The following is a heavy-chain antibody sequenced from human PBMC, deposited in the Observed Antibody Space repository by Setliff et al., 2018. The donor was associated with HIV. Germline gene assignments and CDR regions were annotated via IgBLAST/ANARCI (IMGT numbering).Heavy chain of an antibody. D-gene: IGHD2-2*01. V-gene: IGHV4-39*01. J-gene: IGHJ4*02. Sequence: SETLSLTCSVSGASISSSSYSWGWIRQPPGKGLEWIGSLYSSGRTYYKSSLKSRVTISVDTSRNQISLRLDSLTAADTAIYYCARGVHCTSTTCYPSFYFDYWGQGIMVTVSS. CDR1: GASISSSSYS. CDR3: ARGVHCTSTTCYPSFYFDY. CDR2: LYSSGRT.